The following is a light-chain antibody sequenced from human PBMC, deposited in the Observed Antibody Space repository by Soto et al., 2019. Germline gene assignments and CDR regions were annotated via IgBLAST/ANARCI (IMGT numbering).Light chain of an antibody. CDR3: HQYGYSLWT. CDR1: QSVGSF. CDR2: GAS. V-gene: IGKV3-20*01. J-gene: IGKJ1*01. Sequence: EVVMPQSPDTLSVSPGERATLSCRASQSVGSFLAWYQQKPGQAPRLLIYGASSRATGIPDRFSGSGSGTDFTLTISRLEPEDFAPYYCHQYGYSLWTFGQGTKVDIK.